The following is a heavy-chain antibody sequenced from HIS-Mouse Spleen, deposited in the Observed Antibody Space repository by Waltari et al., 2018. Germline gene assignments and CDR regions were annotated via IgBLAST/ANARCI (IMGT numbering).Heavy chain of an antibody. J-gene: IGHJ5*02. CDR2: ISSSSSYK. D-gene: IGHD5-12*01. CDR3: ARDPSGYDNH. CDR1: GFTFGSNS. V-gene: IGHV3-21*01. Sequence: EVQLVESGGGLVKPGGALSLSWGVSGFTFGSNSMHWVRQAPGKGLGLFSSISSSSSYKYYADSVKGRFTISRDNAKNSLYLQMNSLRAEDTAVYYCARDPSGYDNHWGQGTLVTVSS.